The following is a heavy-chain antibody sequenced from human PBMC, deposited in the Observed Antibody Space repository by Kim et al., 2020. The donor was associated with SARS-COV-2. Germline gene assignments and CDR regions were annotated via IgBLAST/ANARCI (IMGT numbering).Heavy chain of an antibody. V-gene: IGHV3-11*06. J-gene: IGHJ4*02. D-gene: IGHD6-19*01. Sequence: RFTISRDNAKNSLYLQMNSLRAEDTAVYYCARVRAVAGNTAARRYYFDYWGQGTLVTVSS. CDR3: ARVRAVAGNTAARRYYFDY.